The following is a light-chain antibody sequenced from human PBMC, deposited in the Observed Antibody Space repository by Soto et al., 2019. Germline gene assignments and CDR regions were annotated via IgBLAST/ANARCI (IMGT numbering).Light chain of an antibody. J-gene: IGKJ1*01. CDR2: DAS. Sequence: DIQMTQSPSTVSASVGDTVTITCRASQSVAGWLAWYQQKPGKAPTLLIYDASALPRGVPSRFSGSGSGTEFTLTISSLQPDDFATYYCQQYETYSGTFGQGTKVDIK. CDR3: QQYETYSGT. CDR1: QSVAGW. V-gene: IGKV1-5*01.